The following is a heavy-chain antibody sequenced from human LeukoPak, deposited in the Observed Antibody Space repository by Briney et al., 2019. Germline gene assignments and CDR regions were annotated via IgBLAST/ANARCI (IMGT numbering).Heavy chain of an antibody. CDR2: INPYNGNT. CDR3: ARGYYGSGSYLRREFDY. V-gene: IGHV1-18*01. J-gene: IGHJ4*02. CDR1: GYTFTIYG. Sequence: EASVKVSCKASGYTFTIYGISWVRQAPGQGLEWMGWINPYNGNTNYARKLQGRVTMTTDTSTSTAYTELRSLRSDDTAVYYCARGYYGSGSYLRREFDYWGQGTLVTVSS. D-gene: IGHD3-10*01.